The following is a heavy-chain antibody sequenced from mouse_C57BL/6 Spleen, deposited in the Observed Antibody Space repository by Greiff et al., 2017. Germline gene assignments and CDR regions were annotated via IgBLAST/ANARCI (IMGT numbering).Heavy chain of an antibody. CDR2: IRNKANGYTT. D-gene: IGHD2-1*01. J-gene: IGHJ3*01. V-gene: IGHV7-3*01. Sequence: EVQLQESGGGLVQPGGSLSLSCAASGFTFTDYYMSWVRQPPGKALEWLGFIRNKANGYTTEYSASVKGRFTISRDNSQSILYRQMNAQRAEDSATYYGARSYGNPAWFAYWGQGTLVTVSA. CDR1: GFTFTDYY. CDR3: ARSYGNPAWFAY.